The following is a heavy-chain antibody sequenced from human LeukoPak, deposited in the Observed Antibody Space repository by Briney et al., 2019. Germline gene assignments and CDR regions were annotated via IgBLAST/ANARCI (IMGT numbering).Heavy chain of an antibody. CDR1: GFTFSSYW. D-gene: IGHD5-12*01. V-gene: IGHV3-7*01. CDR2: INQDGGEK. J-gene: IGHJ4*02. Sequence: GGSLRLSCAASGFTFSSYWMNWVRQAPGKGLEWVATINQDGGEKYYVDSVKGRFTTSRDNAKDSLYLQMNSLRAEDTAVYYCARDEGTCGYDLLDYWGQGTLVTVSS. CDR3: ARDEGTCGYDLLDY.